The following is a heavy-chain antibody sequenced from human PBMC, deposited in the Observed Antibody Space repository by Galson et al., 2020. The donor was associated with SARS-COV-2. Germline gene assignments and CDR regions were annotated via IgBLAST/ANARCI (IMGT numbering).Heavy chain of an antibody. J-gene: IGHJ5*02. Sequence: TGGSLRLSCEASGFSFSTYAMNWVRQAPGKGLEWVSSISSSGSEMSSADSVKGRFTISRDNAKNSLYLQMNNLRVDDTAIYYCSRDSACSSPRCNYEGRFAPWGPGTQVTVSS. CDR2: ISSSGSEM. CDR1: GFSFSTYA. V-gene: IGHV3-21*06. CDR3: SRDSACSSPRCNYEGRFAP. D-gene: IGHD2-2*01.